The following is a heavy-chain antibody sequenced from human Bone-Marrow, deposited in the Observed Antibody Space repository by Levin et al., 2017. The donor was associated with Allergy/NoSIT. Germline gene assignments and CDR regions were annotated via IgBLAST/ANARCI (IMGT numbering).Heavy chain of an antibody. J-gene: IGHJ1*01. CDR2: ITGGGGST. CDR1: GFTFTSYA. Sequence: GGSLRLSCAASGFTFTSYALSWVRQAPGRGFEWVSDITGGGGSTFYAASVKGRFTISRDNSKNTLYLQMDSLRVDDTAVYYCAKDFEKYRSSSQVFGHWGQGTQVTVSS. D-gene: IGHD6-6*01. V-gene: IGHV3-23*01. CDR3: AKDFEKYRSSSQVFGH.